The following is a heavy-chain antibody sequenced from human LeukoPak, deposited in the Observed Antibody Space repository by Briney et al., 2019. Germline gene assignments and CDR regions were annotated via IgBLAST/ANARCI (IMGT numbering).Heavy chain of an antibody. D-gene: IGHD6-13*01. J-gene: IGHJ4*02. V-gene: IGHV3-30*18. CDR2: ISYDGSNK. Sequence: TGGSLRLSCAASGFTFSSYAMSWVRQAPGKGLEWVAVISYDGSNKYYADSVKGRFTISRDNSKNTLYLQMNSLRAEDTAVYYCAKAREYSSSWYTEYFDYWGQGTLVTVSS. CDR3: AKAREYSSSWYTEYFDY. CDR1: GFTFSSYA.